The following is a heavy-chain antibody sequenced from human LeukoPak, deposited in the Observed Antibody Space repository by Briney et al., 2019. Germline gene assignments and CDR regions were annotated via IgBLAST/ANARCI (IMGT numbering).Heavy chain of an antibody. D-gene: IGHD5-12*01. CDR2: ISSGGII. V-gene: IGHV3-23*01. J-gene: IGHJ4*02. CDR1: GFIFSSYA. Sequence: HAGGSLRLSCAASGFIFSSYAMRWVRQAPGKGLEWVSCISSGGIIYYAASVRGRFTISRDSSKNTVYLQMNSLRAVDTAIYYCAKAGDIVTTIPFDYWGQGTLVTVSS. CDR3: AKAGDIVTTIPFDY.